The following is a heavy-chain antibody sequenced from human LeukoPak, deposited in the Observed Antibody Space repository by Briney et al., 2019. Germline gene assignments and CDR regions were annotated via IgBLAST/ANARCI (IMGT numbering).Heavy chain of an antibody. V-gene: IGHV4-38-2*02. D-gene: IGHD1-1*01. CDR1: GYSISSGYY. CDR2: IYHFGIT. Sequence: SETLSLTCTVSGYSISSGYYWGWIRQPPGKGLEWIGNIYHFGITYYNPSLKSRVTISVDTSNNQFSLKLSSVTAADTAVYYCARVREDPWNSAPHAFDIWGQGTMVTVSS. CDR3: ARVREDPWNSAPHAFDI. J-gene: IGHJ3*02.